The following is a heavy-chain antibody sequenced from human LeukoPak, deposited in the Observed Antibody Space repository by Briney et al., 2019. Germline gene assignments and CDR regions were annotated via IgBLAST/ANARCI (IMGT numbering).Heavy chain of an antibody. Sequence: PWASVKASCKASGYTFTSYGISWVRQAPGQGLEWMGWISAYNGNTNYAQKLQGRVTMTTDTSTSTAYMELRSLRSDDTAVYYCARAYCSSTSCYIDPWGQGTLVTVSS. CDR1: GYTFTSYG. V-gene: IGHV1-18*01. D-gene: IGHD2-2*02. CDR3: ARAYCSSTSCYIDP. J-gene: IGHJ5*02. CDR2: ISAYNGNT.